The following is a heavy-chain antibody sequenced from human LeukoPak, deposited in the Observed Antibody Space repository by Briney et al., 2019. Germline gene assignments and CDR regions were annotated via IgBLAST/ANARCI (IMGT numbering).Heavy chain of an antibody. CDR2: ISGSGSSI. V-gene: IGHV3-48*01. Sequence: PGGSLRLSCAASGFIFNAHSINWVRQAPGKGLEWVSYISGSGSSIDYADSVKGRFTISRDNSKNTLYLQMNSLRPEDTAVYYCAREYRGYFDYWGQGTLVTVSS. CDR1: GFIFNAHS. CDR3: AREYRGYFDY. J-gene: IGHJ4*02. D-gene: IGHD1-26*01.